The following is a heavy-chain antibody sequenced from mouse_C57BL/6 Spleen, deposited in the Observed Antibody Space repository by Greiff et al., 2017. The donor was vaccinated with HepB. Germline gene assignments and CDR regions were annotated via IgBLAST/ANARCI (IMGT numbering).Heavy chain of an antibody. J-gene: IGHJ1*03. Sequence: EVKLQESGGGLVKPGGSLKLSCAASGFTFSDYGMHWVRQAPEKGLEWVAYISSGSSTIYYADTVKGRFTISRDNAKNTLFLQMTSLRSEDTAMYYCARGGPPGYFDVWGTGTTVTVSS. D-gene: IGHD3-3*01. V-gene: IGHV5-17*01. CDR2: ISSGSSTI. CDR3: ARGGPPGYFDV. CDR1: GFTFSDYG.